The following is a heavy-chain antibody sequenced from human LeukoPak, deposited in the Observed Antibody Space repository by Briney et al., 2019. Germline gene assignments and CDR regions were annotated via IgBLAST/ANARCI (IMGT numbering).Heavy chain of an antibody. J-gene: IGHJ2*01. D-gene: IGHD2-15*01. Sequence: GASVKVSCKASGYTFTSYDINWVRQATGQGLEWMGWMNPDSGNTGYAQKFQGRVTMTRSTSISTAYMELSSLTSDDTAVYYCARDGSGWGPGNWYFDLWGRGTLVTVSS. CDR3: ARDGSGWGPGNWYFDL. V-gene: IGHV1-8*01. CDR2: MNPDSGNT. CDR1: GYTFTSYD.